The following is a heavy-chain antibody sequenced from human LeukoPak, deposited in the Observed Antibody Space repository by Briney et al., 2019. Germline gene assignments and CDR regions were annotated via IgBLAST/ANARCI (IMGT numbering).Heavy chain of an antibody. J-gene: IGHJ4*02. CDR1: GDSVSSNSAA. Sequence: SQTLSLTCAISGDSVSSNSAAWNWIRQSPSRGLEWLGRTYYRSKWYNGYAVSMKSRITIKPDTSKNQFSLQLNSVTPDDTAVYYCARVVGREVDYWGQGTLVTVSS. D-gene: IGHD1-26*01. CDR2: TYYRSKWYN. V-gene: IGHV6-1*01. CDR3: ARVVGREVDY.